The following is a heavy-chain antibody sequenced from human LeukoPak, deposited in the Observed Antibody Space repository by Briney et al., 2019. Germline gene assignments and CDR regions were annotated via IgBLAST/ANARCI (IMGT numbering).Heavy chain of an antibody. J-gene: IGHJ5*02. CDR1: GFTFSSYG. V-gene: IGHV3-33*01. D-gene: IGHD3/OR15-3a*01. CDR2: KWYDGSNK. Sequence: GGSLRLSCAASGFTFSSYGMHWVRQAPGKGLEWVAVKWYDGSNKYYADSVKGRFTISRDNSKNTLYLQMNSLRAEDTAVYYCARDYDFWGNNWFDPWGQGTLVTVSS. CDR3: ARDYDFWGNNWFDP.